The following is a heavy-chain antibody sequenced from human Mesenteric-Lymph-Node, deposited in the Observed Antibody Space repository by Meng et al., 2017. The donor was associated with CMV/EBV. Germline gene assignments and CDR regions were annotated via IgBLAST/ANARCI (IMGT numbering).Heavy chain of an antibody. J-gene: IGHJ4*02. Sequence: GYTFTGYYMYWVRQAPGQGLGWMGRVNPRSGGTDFAQNFQGRVTMTRDTSISTVYMELRRLRSDDTAVYFCARSSGCDYGAGMGFDYWGQGTLVTVSS. CDR1: GYTFTGYY. V-gene: IGHV1-2*06. CDR3: ARSSGCDYGAGMGFDY. CDR2: VNPRSGGT. D-gene: IGHD5-12*01.